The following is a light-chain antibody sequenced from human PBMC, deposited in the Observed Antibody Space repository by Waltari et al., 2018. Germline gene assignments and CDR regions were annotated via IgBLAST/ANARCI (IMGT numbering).Light chain of an antibody. Sequence: EIVLTQSPATLSLSPGDTATLSCRASQSVGSYLAWYQQKPGQPPRLLIDDAAIRATGVPARFRGSGSGTEFTLTISSLEAEDFAVYYCQQRSNWTPHTFGQGARLEIK. CDR2: DAA. V-gene: IGKV3-11*01. CDR3: QQRSNWTPHT. J-gene: IGKJ2*01. CDR1: QSVGSY.